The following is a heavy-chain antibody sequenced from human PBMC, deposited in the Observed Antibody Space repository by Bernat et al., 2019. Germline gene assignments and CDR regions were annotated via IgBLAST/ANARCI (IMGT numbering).Heavy chain of an antibody. Sequence: QVQLVQSGAEVKKPGASVKVSCKASGYTFTGYYMHWVRQAPGQGLEWMGWINPNSGGTKYAQKFQDRVTLTRDTSISTAYMELSRLRSDDTAVYYCARELGYCSGGSCSGGRIMKNCFDYWGQGTLVTVSS. CDR1: GYTFTGYY. V-gene: IGHV1-2*02. CDR3: ARELGYCSGGSCSGGRIMKNCFDY. CDR2: INPNSGGT. D-gene: IGHD2-15*01. J-gene: IGHJ4*02.